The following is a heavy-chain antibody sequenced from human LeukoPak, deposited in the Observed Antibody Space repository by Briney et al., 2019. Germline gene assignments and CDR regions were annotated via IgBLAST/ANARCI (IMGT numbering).Heavy chain of an antibody. J-gene: IGHJ3*02. Sequence: SETLSLTCTVAGYAISSGYYWGWIRQTPGKGLEWIAKIFHDGTTHYNPSLRSRAAMSVDTSKNDFSLRLSSVTAADTGIYYCVRDGSATLAFDIWGQGTMVTVSS. D-gene: IGHD6-25*01. CDR2: IFHDGTT. CDR1: GYAISSGYY. V-gene: IGHV4-38-2*02. CDR3: VRDGSATLAFDI.